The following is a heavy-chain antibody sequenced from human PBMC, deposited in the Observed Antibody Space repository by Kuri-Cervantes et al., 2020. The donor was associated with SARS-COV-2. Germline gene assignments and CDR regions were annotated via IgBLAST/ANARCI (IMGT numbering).Heavy chain of an antibody. CDR3: ARISIWVVAATLFLAYHYYYGMDV. CDR1: GFTFSSYW. Sequence: LSLICAASGFTFSSYWMHWVRQAPGKGLVWVSRINSDGSTTSYADSVKGRFTISRDNAKNTLYLQMNSLRAEDTAVYYCARISIWVVAATLFLAYHYYYGMDVWGQGTTVTVSS. J-gene: IGHJ6*02. CDR2: INSDGSTT. V-gene: IGHV3-74*01. D-gene: IGHD2-15*01.